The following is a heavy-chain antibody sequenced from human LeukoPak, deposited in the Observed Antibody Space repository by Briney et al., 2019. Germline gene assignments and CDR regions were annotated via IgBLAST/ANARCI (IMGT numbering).Heavy chain of an antibody. J-gene: IGHJ4*02. CDR2: IWYDGSNQ. D-gene: IGHD4-23*01. V-gene: IGHV3-33*01. CDR1: GFTFRSYG. Sequence: GRSLRLSCAASGFTFRSYGMHWVRQAPGKGLEWVAVIWYDGSNQYYADSVRGRFTISRDNSKNTLYLQLNSLRAEDTAVYYCARDPGGPDYYFDYWGQGTLVTVSS. CDR3: ARDPGGPDYYFDY.